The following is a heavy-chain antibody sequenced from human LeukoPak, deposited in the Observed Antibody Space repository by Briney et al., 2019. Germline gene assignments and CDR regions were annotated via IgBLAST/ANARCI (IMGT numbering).Heavy chain of an antibody. V-gene: IGHV3-23*01. D-gene: IGHD4-17*01. CDR2: ISGST. CDR1: GFTFSTYA. J-gene: IGHJ4*02. Sequence: GGSLRLSCAASGFTFSTYAMSWVRQAPGKGLEWVSGISGSTYYADSVKGRFTISRDNSKNALYLQMNSLRAGDTAVYYCAKDFSTVTLGYFDSWGQGTLVTVSS. CDR3: AKDFSTVTLGYFDS.